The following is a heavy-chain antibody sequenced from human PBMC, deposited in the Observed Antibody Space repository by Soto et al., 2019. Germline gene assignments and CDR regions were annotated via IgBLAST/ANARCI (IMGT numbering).Heavy chain of an antibody. CDR3: AKGEGGITIFGVVIENYYYYGMDV. D-gene: IGHD3-3*01. CDR1: GFTFSSYA. V-gene: IGHV3-23*01. Sequence: PGGSLRLSCAASGFTFSSYAMSWVRQAPGKGLKWVSAISGSGGSTYYADSVKGRFTISRDNSKNTLYLQMNSLRAEDTAVYYCAKGEGGITIFGVVIENYYYYGMDVWGQGTTVTVSS. J-gene: IGHJ6*02. CDR2: ISGSGGST.